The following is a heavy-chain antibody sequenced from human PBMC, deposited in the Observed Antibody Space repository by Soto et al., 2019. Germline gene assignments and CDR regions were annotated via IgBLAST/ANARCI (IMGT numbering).Heavy chain of an antibody. CDR1: GGSISSGGYY. J-gene: IGHJ6*03. V-gene: IGHV4-31*03. CDR2: IYYSGST. D-gene: IGHD4-17*01. Sequence: QVQLQESGPGLVKPSQTLSLTCTVSGGSISSGGYYWSWIRQHPGKGLEWIGYIYYSGSTYYNPSLKSGVTISVDTSKNQFSLKLSSVTAADTAVYYCAGGDGDTYDYYMDVWGKGTTVTVSS. CDR3: AGGDGDTYDYYMDV.